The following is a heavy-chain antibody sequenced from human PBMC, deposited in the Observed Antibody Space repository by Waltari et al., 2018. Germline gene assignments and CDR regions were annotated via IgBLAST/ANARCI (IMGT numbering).Heavy chain of an antibody. J-gene: IGHJ4*02. V-gene: IGHV4-39*02. CDR2: IHYSGST. CDR3: ARLWDY. D-gene: IGHD2-21*01. Sequence: QLQLQESGPGLVKPSETLSLTCTVSGGSLRSSIYYWGWIRQPPGKGLEWIGSIHYSGSTSYNPSLKSRVTISVDTSNNHFSLKLSSVTAADTAVYYCARLWDYWGQGTLVTVSS. CDR1: GGSLRSSIYY.